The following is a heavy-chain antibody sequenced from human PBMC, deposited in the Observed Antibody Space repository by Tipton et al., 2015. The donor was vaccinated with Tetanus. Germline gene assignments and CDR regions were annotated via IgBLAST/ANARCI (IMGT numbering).Heavy chain of an antibody. V-gene: IGHV1-2*02. CDR1: GYTFSIYA. CDR3: ARSGWEREWELLDN. Sequence: QLVQSGAEVKKPGASVKVSCEASGYTFSIYAIGWVRQAPGQGLEWMGWINPNSGGTNYAQKFQGRVTMTRDTSISTAYMELSRLRSDDTAVYYCARSGWEREWELLDNWGQGTLVTVSS. D-gene: IGHD1-26*01. J-gene: IGHJ4*02. CDR2: INPNSGGT.